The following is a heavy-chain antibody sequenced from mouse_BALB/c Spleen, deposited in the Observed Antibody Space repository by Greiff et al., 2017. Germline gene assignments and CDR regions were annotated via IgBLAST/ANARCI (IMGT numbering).Heavy chain of an antibody. CDR1: GYTFTSYT. J-gene: IGHJ4*01. CDR2: INPSSGYT. CDR3: ARGEGIYYDYDDAMDY. Sequence: QVQLQQSGAELARPGASVKMSCKASGYTFTSYTMHWVKQRPGQGLEWIGYINPSSGYTNYNQKFKDKATLTADKSSSTAYMQLSSLTSEDSAVYYCARGEGIYYDYDDAMDYWGQGTSVTVSS. V-gene: IGHV1-4*01. D-gene: IGHD2-4*01.